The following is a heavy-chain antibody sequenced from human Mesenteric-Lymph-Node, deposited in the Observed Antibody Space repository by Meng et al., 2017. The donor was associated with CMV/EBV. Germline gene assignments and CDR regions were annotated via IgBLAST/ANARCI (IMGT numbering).Heavy chain of an antibody. Sequence: ASVKVSCKTSGYTFTDYHYMDWLRQAPGQGLEWMGWINTPNGDRTYSPKFQGRVTMTRDTSKNTIYMELSSLRSDDTAIYYCARCRHNYDTRGYYTMNYWGPGTLVTVSS. CDR3: ARCRHNYDTRGYYTMNY. D-gene: IGHD3-22*01. CDR1: GYTFTDYHY. J-gene: IGHJ4*02. V-gene: IGHV1-2*02. CDR2: INTPNGDR.